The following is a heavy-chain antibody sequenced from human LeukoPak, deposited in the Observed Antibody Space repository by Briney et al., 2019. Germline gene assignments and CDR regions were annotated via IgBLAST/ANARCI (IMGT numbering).Heavy chain of an antibody. Sequence: SETLSLTCVVSGYSISSAYYWGWIRQPPGEGLAWIASMYHRGSTYYNPSLKSRVTMSVDTSKNQFSLNLSSVTAADTAVYYCARSSVTSASQVIDYWGPGTLVTVSS. V-gene: IGHV4-38-2*01. CDR1: GYSISSAYY. J-gene: IGHJ4*02. CDR3: ARSSVTSASQVIDY. CDR2: MYHRGST. D-gene: IGHD2-21*02.